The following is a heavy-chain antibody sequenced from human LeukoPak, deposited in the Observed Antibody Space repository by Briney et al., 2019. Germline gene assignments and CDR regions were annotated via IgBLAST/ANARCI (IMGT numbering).Heavy chain of an antibody. CDR3: ARDGGYCSGGSCYYFDY. CDR1: GFTFSNYG. V-gene: IGHV3-33*01. D-gene: IGHD2-15*01. J-gene: IGHJ4*02. CDR2: IWYDGSNK. Sequence: GGSLRLSCAASGFTFSNYGMHWVRQAPGKGLEWVAVIWYDGSNKYYADSVKGRFTISRDNSKNTLYLQMNSLRAEDTAVYYCARDGGYCSGGSCYYFDYWGQGTLVTVSS.